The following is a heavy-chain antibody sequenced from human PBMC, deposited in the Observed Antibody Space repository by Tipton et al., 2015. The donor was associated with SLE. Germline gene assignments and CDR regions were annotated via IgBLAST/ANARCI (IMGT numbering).Heavy chain of an antibody. J-gene: IGHJ4*02. CDR1: GGSFSGYY. D-gene: IGHD6-6*01. V-gene: IGHV3-7*01. Sequence: LSLTCAVYGGSFSGYYWSWIRQPPGKGLEWVANIKQDGSEKYYVDSVKGRFTISRDNAKNSLYLQMNSLRAEDTAVYYCARASPIAARRFFDYWGQGTLVTVSS. CDR2: IKQDGSEK. CDR3: ARASPIAARRFFDY.